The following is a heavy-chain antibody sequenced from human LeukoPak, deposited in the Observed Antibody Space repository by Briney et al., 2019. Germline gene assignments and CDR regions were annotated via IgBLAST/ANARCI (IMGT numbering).Heavy chain of an antibody. CDR1: GFTFSSYS. V-gene: IGHV3-21*01. CDR2: ISSSSSYI. CDR3: ASTIVVVPAAATSYYYYYGMDV. D-gene: IGHD2-2*01. Sequence: GGSLRLSCAASGFTFSSYSMNWVRQAPGKGLEWVSSISSSSSYIYYADSVKGRFTISRDNAKNSLYLQMNSLRAEDTAVYYCASTIVVVPAAATSYYYYYGMDVWGQGTTVTVSS. J-gene: IGHJ6*02.